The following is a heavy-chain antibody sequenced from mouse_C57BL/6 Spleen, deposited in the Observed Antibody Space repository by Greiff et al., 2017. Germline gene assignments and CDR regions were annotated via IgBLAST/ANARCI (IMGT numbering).Heavy chain of an antibody. CDR3: TRKRIYDGNYADFDY. CDR2: IDPETGGT. CDR1: GYTFTDYE. V-gene: IGHV1-15*01. Sequence: QVQLKQSGAELVRPGASVTLSCKASGYTFTDYEMHWVKQTPVHGLEWIGAIDPETGGTAYNQKFKGKAILTADKSSSTAYMELRSLTSEDSAVYYCTRKRIYDGNYADFDYWGQGTTLTVAS. D-gene: IGHD2-1*01. J-gene: IGHJ2*01.